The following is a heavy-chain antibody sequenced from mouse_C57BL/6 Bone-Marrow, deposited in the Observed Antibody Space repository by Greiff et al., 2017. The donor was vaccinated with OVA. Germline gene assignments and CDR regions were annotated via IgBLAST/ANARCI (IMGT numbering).Heavy chain of an antibody. CDR1: GYTFTSYG. V-gene: IGHV1-81*01. Sequence: QVHVKQSGAELARPGASVKLSCKASGYTFTSYGISWVKQRTGQGLEWIGEIYPRSGNTYYNEKFKGKATLTADKSSSTAYMELRSLTSEDSAVYFCAIVYYDYENYWGQGTTLTVSS. CDR2: IYPRSGNT. D-gene: IGHD2-4*01. CDR3: AIVYYDYENY. J-gene: IGHJ2*01.